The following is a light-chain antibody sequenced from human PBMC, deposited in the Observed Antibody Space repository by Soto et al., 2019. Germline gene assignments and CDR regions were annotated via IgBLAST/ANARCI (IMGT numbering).Light chain of an antibody. CDR3: QQYGRSPRT. CDR2: GAS. Sequence: EIVLTQSPGTLSLFPGERATLSCRASQSVSSSYLAWYQQKPGQAPRLLIYGASSRATGIPDRFSGSGSGTDFTLTISILEPEDLAVYVCQQYGRSPRTFGQRTKVDIK. CDR1: QSVSSSY. J-gene: IGKJ1*01. V-gene: IGKV3-20*01.